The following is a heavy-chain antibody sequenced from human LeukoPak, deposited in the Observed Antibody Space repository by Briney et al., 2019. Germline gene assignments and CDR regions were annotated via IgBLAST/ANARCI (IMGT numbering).Heavy chain of an antibody. V-gene: IGHV4-4*07. Sequence: SETLSLTCTVSGGSISSYYWSWIRQPAGKGLEWIGRIYTSGSTNYNPSLKSRVTMSVDTSKNQFSLKLSSVTAADTAVYYCARAGYYYDSSGYCLDYWGQGTLVTVSS. D-gene: IGHD3-22*01. CDR2: IYTSGST. CDR3: ARAGYYYDSSGYCLDY. CDR1: GGSISSYY. J-gene: IGHJ4*02.